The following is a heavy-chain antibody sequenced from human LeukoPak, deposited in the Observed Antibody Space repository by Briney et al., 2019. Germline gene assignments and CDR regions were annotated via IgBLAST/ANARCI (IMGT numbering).Heavy chain of an antibody. CDR1: GFTFSSYE. J-gene: IGHJ3*02. V-gene: IGHV3-53*01. CDR3: TLPLRDVFDI. CDR2: IYSAGST. Sequence: PGGSLRLSCAASGFTFSSYEMNWVRQAPGKGLEWVSIIYSAGSTNYADSVKGRFTISRDNSKNTLYLQMSSLRAEDTAVYYCTLPLRDVFDIWGQGTMVTVSS.